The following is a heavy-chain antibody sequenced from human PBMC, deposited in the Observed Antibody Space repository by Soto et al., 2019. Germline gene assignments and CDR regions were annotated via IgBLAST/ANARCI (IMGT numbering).Heavy chain of an antibody. CDR2: IYYSGST. D-gene: IGHD6-13*01. J-gene: IGHJ5*02. Sequence: SSETLSLTCTVSGGSIISGGYYCIWMRQQPWNGLEWIGYIYYSGSTYYNPSLKSRVTISVDTSKNQFSLKLSSVTAADTAVYYCAREVRRAAAGTSSFDPWGQGTLVTVSS. CDR1: GGSIISGGYY. V-gene: IGHV4-31*03. CDR3: AREVRRAAAGTSSFDP.